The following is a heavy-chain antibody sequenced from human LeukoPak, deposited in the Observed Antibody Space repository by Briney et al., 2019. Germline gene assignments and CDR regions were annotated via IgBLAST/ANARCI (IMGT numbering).Heavy chain of an antibody. CDR2: ISGSGGST. Sequence: PGGSLRLSCAASGFTFSSYAMSWVRQAPGKGLEWVSAISGSGGSTYYADSVKGRFTISRDNSKNTLYLQMNSLGSEDTAVYYCVRGDYGDYVFNYWGQGTLVTVSS. CDR1: GFTFSSYA. V-gene: IGHV3-23*01. J-gene: IGHJ4*02. D-gene: IGHD4-17*01. CDR3: VRGDYGDYVFNY.